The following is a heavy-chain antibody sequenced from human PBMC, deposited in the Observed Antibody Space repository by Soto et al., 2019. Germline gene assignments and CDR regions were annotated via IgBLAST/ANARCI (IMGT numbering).Heavy chain of an antibody. J-gene: IGHJ4*02. CDR1: GFTFSTFS. D-gene: IGHD3-22*01. Sequence: EVQLVQSGGGLVKPGGSLRLSCAGSGFTFSTFSMTWVHQAPGKGLEWVSSISSSSTYIYYADSVKGRFTISRDDAKNSLFLQMSTLRVEDTAMYYCARGGDTSGSWPRYWGQGTLVTVSS. CDR2: ISSSSTYI. CDR3: ARGGDTSGSWPRY. V-gene: IGHV3-21*03.